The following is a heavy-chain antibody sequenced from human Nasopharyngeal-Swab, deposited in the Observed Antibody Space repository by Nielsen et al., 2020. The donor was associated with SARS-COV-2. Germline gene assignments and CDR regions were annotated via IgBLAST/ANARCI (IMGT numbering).Heavy chain of an antibody. D-gene: IGHD6-13*01. J-gene: IGHJ5*02. CDR3: AREGYSSSWYGRNWFDP. V-gene: IGHV3-21*04. Sequence: GESLKISCAASGFTFSSYSMNWVRQAPGKGLEWVSAISSSSSYIYYADSVKGRFTISRDNAKNSLYLQMNSLRAEDTAVYYCAREGYSSSWYGRNWFDPWGQGTLVTVSS. CDR1: GFTFSSYS. CDR2: ISSSSSYI.